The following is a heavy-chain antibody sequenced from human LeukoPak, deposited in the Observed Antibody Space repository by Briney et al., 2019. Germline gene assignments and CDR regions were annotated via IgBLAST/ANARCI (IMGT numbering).Heavy chain of an antibody. D-gene: IGHD6-19*01. V-gene: IGHV4-59*01. CDR3: ARETRGSSGWKGFDY. Sequence: SETLSLTCTVSGGSISSYYWSWIRQPPGKGLERIGYIYYSGSTNYNPSLKSRVTISVDTSKNQFSLKLSSVTAADTAVYYCARETRGSSGWKGFDYWGQGTLVTVSS. CDR1: GGSISSYY. CDR2: IYYSGST. J-gene: IGHJ4*02.